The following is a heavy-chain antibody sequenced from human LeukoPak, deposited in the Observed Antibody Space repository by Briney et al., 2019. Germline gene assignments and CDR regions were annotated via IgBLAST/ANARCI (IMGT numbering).Heavy chain of an antibody. CDR3: ARDGWKNYFDY. D-gene: IGHD1-1*01. CDR2: IYYSGST. V-gene: IGHV4-59*12. J-gene: IGHJ4*02. CDR1: GGSISSYY. Sequence: SETLSLTCTVSGGSISSYYWSWIRQPPGKGLEWIGHIYYSGSTNYNPSLKSRVIISVDTSKNKLSLKLNSVTAADTAVYYRARDGWKNYFDYWGQGTLVTVSS.